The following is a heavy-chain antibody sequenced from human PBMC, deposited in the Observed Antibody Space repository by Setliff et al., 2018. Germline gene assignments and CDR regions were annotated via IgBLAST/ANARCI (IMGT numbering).Heavy chain of an antibody. CDR3: ARVSSGYYYES. J-gene: IGHJ5*02. D-gene: IGHD3-22*01. CDR2: ISSSGGNI. V-gene: IGHV3-64*01. CDR1: GFTFSSYA. Sequence: PGGSLRLSCAASGFTFSSYAMHWVRQAPGKGLEYVSSISSSGGNIYYANSVKGRFIISRDNSKSTLFLQMGSLRAEDMSVYYCARVSSGYYYESWGQGTLVTVSS.